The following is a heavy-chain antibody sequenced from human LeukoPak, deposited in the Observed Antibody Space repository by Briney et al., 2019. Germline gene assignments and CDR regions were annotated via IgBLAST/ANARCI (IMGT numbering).Heavy chain of an antibody. CDR2: INSDGSST. Sequence: GGSLRLSCAASGFTLSSFWMHWVRQAPGKGLVWVSRINSDGSSTSYADSVKGRFTISRDNAKNTLYLQMNSLRAEDTAVYYCARDPQNPYSSSWSTYNWFDPWGQGTLVTVSS. V-gene: IGHV3-74*01. J-gene: IGHJ5*02. CDR1: GFTLSSFW. CDR3: ARDPQNPYSSSWSTYNWFDP. D-gene: IGHD6-13*01.